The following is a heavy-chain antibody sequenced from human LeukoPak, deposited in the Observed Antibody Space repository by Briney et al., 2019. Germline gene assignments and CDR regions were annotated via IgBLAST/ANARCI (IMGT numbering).Heavy chain of an antibody. CDR1: GGSISSGGYY. CDR2: IYYSGST. D-gene: IGHD6-6*01. J-gene: IGHJ6*03. V-gene: IGHV4-31*03. CDR3: ARVRAARLFYYYYYMDV. Sequence: SETLSLTCTVSGGSISSGGYYWSWIRQHPGKGLEWIGYIYYSGSTYYNPSLKGRVTISVDTSKNQFSLKLSSVTAADTAVYYCARVRAARLFYYYYYMDVWGKGTTVTVSS.